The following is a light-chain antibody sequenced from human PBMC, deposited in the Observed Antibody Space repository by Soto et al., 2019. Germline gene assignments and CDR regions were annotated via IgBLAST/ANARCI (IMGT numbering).Light chain of an antibody. V-gene: IGLV2-11*01. CDR2: DVS. Sequence: QSALTQPRSVSGSPGQSVTISCTGTSSDVGGYDYVSWYQQHPGIAPKLMIYDVSKRPSGVPDRFSGSKSGNTASLTISGLQADDEADYYCCSYAGSFIYVFATGTQLTVL. J-gene: IGLJ1*01. CDR3: CSYAGSFIYV. CDR1: SSDVGGYDY.